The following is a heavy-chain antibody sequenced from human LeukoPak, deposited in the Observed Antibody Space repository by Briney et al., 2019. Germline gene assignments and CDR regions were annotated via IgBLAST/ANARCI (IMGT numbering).Heavy chain of an antibody. CDR1: GFTFSSYG. J-gene: IGHJ4*02. Sequence: GGTLRLSCAASGFTFSSYGMSWVRQAPGKGLEWVSGISGSGGSTFYADSVKGRFTISRDNSKNTLYLQMSSLRAEDTAVYYCAKDRNGDFAYYFDFWGQGTLVTVSS. D-gene: IGHD4-17*01. CDR3: AKDRNGDFAYYFDF. V-gene: IGHV3-23*01. CDR2: ISGSGGST.